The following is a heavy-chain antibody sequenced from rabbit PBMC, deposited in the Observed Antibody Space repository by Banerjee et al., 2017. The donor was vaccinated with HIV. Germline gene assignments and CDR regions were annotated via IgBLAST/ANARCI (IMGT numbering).Heavy chain of an antibody. Sequence: SGGDLVKPEGSLTLTCTASGFSFSNKYVMCWVRQAPGKGLEWIGYIDPVFGSTYYASWVNGRFTISSHNAQNTLYLQLNSLTAADTATYFCARDGSGWGANFNLWGPGTLVTVS. CDR1: GFSFSNKYV. J-gene: IGHJ4*01. CDR3: ARDGSGWGANFNL. D-gene: IGHD4-1*01. V-gene: IGHV1S45*01. CDR2: IDPVFGST.